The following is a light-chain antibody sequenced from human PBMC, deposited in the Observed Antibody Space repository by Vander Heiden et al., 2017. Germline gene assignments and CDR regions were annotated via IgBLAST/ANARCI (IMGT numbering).Light chain of an antibody. CDR1: SSNTGSKP. V-gene: IGLV1-44*01. Sequence: QPVLTQPPSASGTPGQRVTISCSGSSSNTGSKPVNWYQQLPGTAPKLLIYSDNQRPSGVTDRFSGSKSGTSASLAISGLQSEDEADYYCAAWDDSLNGPVFGGGTKLTVL. J-gene: IGLJ2*01. CDR3: AAWDDSLNGPV. CDR2: SDN.